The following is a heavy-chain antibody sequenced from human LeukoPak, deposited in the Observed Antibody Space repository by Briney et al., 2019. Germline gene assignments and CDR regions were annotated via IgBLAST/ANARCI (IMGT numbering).Heavy chain of an antibody. D-gene: IGHD7-27*01. V-gene: IGHV4-31*03. J-gene: IGHJ4*02. CDR1: GGSFSSGGYY. Sequence: SQTLSLTCTVSGGSFSSGGYYWSWIRQHPGKGREWIGYIFYSGTTYYNPSLKSRVIISVDASKNQFSLRLSSVTAADTAVYYCARDLGGLGKIDYSGQGTLVTVSS. CDR3: ARDLGGLGKIDY. CDR2: IFYSGTT.